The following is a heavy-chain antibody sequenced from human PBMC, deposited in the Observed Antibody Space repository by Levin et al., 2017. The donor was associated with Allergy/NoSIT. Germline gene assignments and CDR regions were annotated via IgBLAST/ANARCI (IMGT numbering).Heavy chain of an antibody. CDR3: ARDLYYDFGSGYHYFDY. D-gene: IGHD3-3*01. V-gene: IGHV1-69*06. Sequence: GGSLRLSCKASGGTFSSYAISWVRQAPGQGLEWMGGIIPIFGTANYAQKFQGRVTITADKSTSTAYMELSSLRSEDTAVYYCARDLYYDFGSGYHYFDYWGQGTLVTVSS. CDR2: IIPIFGTA. CDR1: GGTFSSYA. J-gene: IGHJ4*02.